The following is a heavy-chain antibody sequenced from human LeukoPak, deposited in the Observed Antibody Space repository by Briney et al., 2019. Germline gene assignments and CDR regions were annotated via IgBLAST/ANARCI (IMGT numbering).Heavy chain of an antibody. V-gene: IGHV3-21*01. J-gene: IGHJ4*02. D-gene: IGHD3-16*02. CDR1: GFTFSSYS. CDR3: ARGVLRLGELSRFCFDY. CDR2: ISSSSSYI. Sequence: PGGSLRLSCAASGFTFSSYSMNWVRQAPGKGLEWVSSISSSSSYIYYADSVKGRFTISRDNAKNSLYLQMNSLRAEDTAVYYCARGVLRLGELSRFCFDYWGQGTLVTVSS.